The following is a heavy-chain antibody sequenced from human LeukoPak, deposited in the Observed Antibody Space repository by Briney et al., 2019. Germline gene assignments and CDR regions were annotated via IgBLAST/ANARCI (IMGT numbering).Heavy chain of an antibody. Sequence: SVKVSCKASGYTFTDYYIHWVRQAPGQGLEWMGRIIPILGIANYAQKFQGRVTITADKSTSTAYMELSSLRSEDTAVYYCACDILTGYYLVDYWGQGTLVTVSS. D-gene: IGHD3-9*01. J-gene: IGHJ4*02. CDR2: IIPILGIA. V-gene: IGHV1-69*02. CDR3: ACDILTGYYLVDY. CDR1: GYTFTDYY.